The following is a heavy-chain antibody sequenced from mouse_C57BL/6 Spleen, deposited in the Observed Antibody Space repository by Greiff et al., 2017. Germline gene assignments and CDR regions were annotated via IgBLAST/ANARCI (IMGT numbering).Heavy chain of an antibody. CDR1: GYAFSSSW. CDR2: IYPGDGDT. Sequence: VQLQESGPELVKPGASVKISCKASGYAFSSSWMNWVKQRPGKGLEWIGRIYPGDGDTNYNGKFKGKATLTADKSSSTAYMQLSSLTSEDSAVYFCALIYYDYEGYAMDYWGQGTSVTVSS. CDR3: ALIYYDYEGYAMDY. J-gene: IGHJ4*01. V-gene: IGHV1-82*01. D-gene: IGHD2-4*01.